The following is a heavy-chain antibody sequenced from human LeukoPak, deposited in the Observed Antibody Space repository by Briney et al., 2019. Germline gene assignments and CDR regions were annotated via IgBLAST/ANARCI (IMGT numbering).Heavy chain of an antibody. Sequence: GASVKVSCKAAGYTFTGYYMHWVRQAPGQGLEWMGWINPNSGGTNYAQKFQGRVTMTRDTSISTAYMELSRLRSDDTAVYYCAREFVNVWGSYRYLGYWGQGTLVTVSS. CDR2: INPNSGGT. V-gene: IGHV1-2*02. CDR3: AREFVNVWGSYRYLGY. D-gene: IGHD3-16*02. CDR1: GYTFTGYY. J-gene: IGHJ4*02.